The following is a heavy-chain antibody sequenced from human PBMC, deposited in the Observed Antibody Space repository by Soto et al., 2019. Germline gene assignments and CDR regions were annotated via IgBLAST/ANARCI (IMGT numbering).Heavy chain of an antibody. V-gene: IGHV3-30-3*01. CDR3: ARELYDFWSGYFGNWFDP. J-gene: IGHJ5*02. CDR2: ISYDGSNK. D-gene: IGHD3-3*01. CDR1: GFTFSSYA. Sequence: PGGSLRLSCAASGFTFSSYAMHWVRQAPGKGLEWVAVISYDGSNKYYADSVKGRFTISRDNSKNTLYLQMNSLRAEDTAVYYCARELYDFWSGYFGNWFDPWGQGTLVTVSS.